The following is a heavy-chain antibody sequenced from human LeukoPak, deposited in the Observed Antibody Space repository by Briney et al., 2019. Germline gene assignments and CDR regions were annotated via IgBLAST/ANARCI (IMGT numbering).Heavy chain of an antibody. D-gene: IGHD4/OR15-4a*01. CDR2: ISISGDMT. J-gene: IGHJ4*02. CDR1: GFPFSSHA. V-gene: IGHV3-23*01. Sequence: GVPLRLSCEVSGFPFSSHAMIGVRQAPERGLEWVSGISISGDMTYYTDPVQGRFIISRDNSKNTVYLQMDSLRVEDTAVYYCANEEVPNDYWGQGTLVTVSS. CDR3: ANEEVPNDY.